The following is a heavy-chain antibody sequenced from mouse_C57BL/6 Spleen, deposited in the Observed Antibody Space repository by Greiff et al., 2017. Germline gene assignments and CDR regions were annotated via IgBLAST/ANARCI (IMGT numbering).Heavy chain of an antibody. Sequence: VQLKESEGGLVQPGSSMKLSCTASGFTFSDYYMAWVRQVPEKGLEWVANINYDGSSTYYLDSLKSRFIISRDNAKNILYLQMSSLKSEDTATYYCARNFLYAMDYWGQGTSVTVSS. CDR3: ARNFLYAMDY. CDR1: GFTFSDYY. J-gene: IGHJ4*01. CDR2: INYDGSST. V-gene: IGHV5-16*01.